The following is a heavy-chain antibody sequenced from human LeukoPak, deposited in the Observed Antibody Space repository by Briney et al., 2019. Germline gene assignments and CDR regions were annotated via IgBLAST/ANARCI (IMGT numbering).Heavy chain of an antibody. CDR2: ISSSGSTI. CDR1: GFTFSDYY. CDR3: ARGVGYSGSHRPFDY. J-gene: IGHJ4*02. D-gene: IGHD1-26*01. Sequence: PGGSLRLSCAASGFTFSDYYMSRNRQAPGKGLEWVSYISSSGSTIYYADSVKGRFTISRDNAKNSLYLQMNSLRAEDTAVYYCARGVGYSGSHRPFDYWGQGTLVTVSS. V-gene: IGHV3-11*01.